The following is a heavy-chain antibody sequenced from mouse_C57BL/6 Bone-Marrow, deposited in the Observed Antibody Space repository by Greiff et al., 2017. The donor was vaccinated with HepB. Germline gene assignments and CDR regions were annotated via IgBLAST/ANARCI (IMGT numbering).Heavy chain of an antibody. CDR1: GFSLTSYG. CDR3: AGSGDYYGSSGAWFAY. Sequence: QVQLKESGPGLVQPSQSLSITCTASGFSLTSYGIHWVRQSPGKGLEWLGVIWSGGSTDYNAASISRLSISKDNSKSQVFFKMNSLQADDTAIYYCAGSGDYYGSSGAWFAYWGQGTLVTVSA. CDR2: IWSGGST. V-gene: IGHV2-2*01. D-gene: IGHD1-1*01. J-gene: IGHJ3*01.